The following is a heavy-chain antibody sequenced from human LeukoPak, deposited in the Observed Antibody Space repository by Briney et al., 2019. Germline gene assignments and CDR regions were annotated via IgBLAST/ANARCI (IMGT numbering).Heavy chain of an antibody. Sequence: GASVKVSCKASGGTFISYAISWVRQAPGQGLEWMGGIIPIFGTANYAQKFQGRVTITADESTSTAYMELSSLRSEDTAVYYCARVVGVVPAANWFDPWAREPWSPSPQ. J-gene: IGHJ5*02. D-gene: IGHD2-2*01. CDR3: ARVVGVVPAANWFDP. CDR2: IIPIFGTA. CDR1: GGTFISYA. V-gene: IGHV1-69*13.